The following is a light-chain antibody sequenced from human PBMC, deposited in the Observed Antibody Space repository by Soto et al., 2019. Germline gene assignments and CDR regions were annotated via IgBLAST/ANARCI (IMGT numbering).Light chain of an antibody. CDR3: VTWDTRLRGWV. V-gene: IGLV1-51*01. J-gene: IGLJ3*02. Sequence: QSVLTQPPSVSAAPGQKVTISCSGGSSNVETNFLSWYQQVPGRAPKLVIYDNDKRFSGIPDRFSGSKSGTSATLGITGLQTGDDADFYCVTWDTRLRGWVFGGGTKLTVL. CDR2: DND. CDR1: SSNVETNF.